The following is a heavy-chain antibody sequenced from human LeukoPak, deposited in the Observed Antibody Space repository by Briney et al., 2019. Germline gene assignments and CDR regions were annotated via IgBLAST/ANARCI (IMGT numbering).Heavy chain of an antibody. CDR2: ISASGGGT. D-gene: IGHD6-19*01. CDR3: PRHVPVAGNFDY. CDR1: GFTFSSFA. J-gene: IGHJ4*02. Sequence: GGPLRLSCAASGFTFSSFAMSWVRQAPGKGLEWVSAISASGGGTYYADSVKGRFTMSRDNSKNTLYLQMNSLRVDDTAVYYCPRHVPVAGNFDYWGPGTLVTVSS. V-gene: IGHV3-23*01.